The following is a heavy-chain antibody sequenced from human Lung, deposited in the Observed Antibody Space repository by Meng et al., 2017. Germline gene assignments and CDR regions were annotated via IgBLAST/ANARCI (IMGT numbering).Heavy chain of an antibody. CDR3: ARVYGGNSYFDY. D-gene: IGHD4-23*01. CDR1: GGTFSSYA. Sequence: QGQLGQAGDEVKKPGSLVKASSKASGGTFSSYAISWVRQAPGQGLEWMGGIIPIFGTANYAQKFQGRVTITTDESTSTAYMELSSLRSEDTAVYYCARVYGGNSYFDYWGQGTLVTVSS. J-gene: IGHJ4*02. CDR2: IIPIFGTA. V-gene: IGHV1-69*05.